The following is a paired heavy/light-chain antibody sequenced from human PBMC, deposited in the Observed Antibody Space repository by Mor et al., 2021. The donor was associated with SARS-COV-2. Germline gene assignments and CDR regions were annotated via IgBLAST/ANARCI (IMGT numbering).Heavy chain of an antibody. D-gene: IGHD2-15*01. J-gene: IGHJ4*02. CDR1: GFTFDDYA. V-gene: IGHV3-9*01. CDR3: AKDFSSCSGGSCYSKEPHYLDY. Sequence: EVQLVESGGGLVQPGRSLRLSCAASGFTFDDYAMNWVRQAPGKGLEWVSGISWNSGSIAYADSVKGRFTISRDNAKNSLFLQINSLRSEDTAFYYCAKDFSSCSGGSCYSKEPHYLDYWGQGTLVTVSS. CDR2: ISWNSGSI.
Light chain of an antibody. V-gene: IGKV3-20*01. Sequence: IVLTQSPGTLSLSPGERATLSCRASQSVNSNYLAWYQQKPGQAPRLLIYGASSRATGIPDRFSGSGSGTDFILTISRLEPEDFAVYYCQQYGSSGYTFGRGTKLEIQ. CDR2: GAS. CDR1: QSVNSNY. CDR3: QQYGSSGYT. J-gene: IGKJ2*01.